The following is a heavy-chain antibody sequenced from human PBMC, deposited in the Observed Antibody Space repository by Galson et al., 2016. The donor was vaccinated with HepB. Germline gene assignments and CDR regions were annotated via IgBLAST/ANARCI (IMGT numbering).Heavy chain of an antibody. V-gene: IGHV3-7*01. Sequence: SLRLSCAASGFTFSTYWMSWVRQAPGKGLEWVANIKPDGSEKCYVDSVKGRFTISRDTAKSSLYLQMNSLRAEDTAVYYCARRQMYTMSAFDYWGQGTLVTVSS. CDR1: GFTFSTYW. CDR2: IKPDGSEK. D-gene: IGHD5-24*01. CDR3: ARRQMYTMSAFDY. J-gene: IGHJ4*02.